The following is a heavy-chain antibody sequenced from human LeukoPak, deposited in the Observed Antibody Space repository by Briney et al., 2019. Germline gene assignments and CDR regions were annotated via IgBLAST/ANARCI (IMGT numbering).Heavy chain of an antibody. CDR1: GGSISPYY. Sequence: SETLSLTCTVSGGSISPYYWSWIRQPPGKGLEWIGYIYYNGNTNYNPSLKSRVTISVDTSKNQFSLKLNSVTAADTAVYYCARRKNSGWATDTFDIWGQGTMVTVSS. CDR2: IYYNGNT. CDR3: ARRKNSGWATDTFDI. D-gene: IGHD6-19*01. V-gene: IGHV4-59*08. J-gene: IGHJ3*02.